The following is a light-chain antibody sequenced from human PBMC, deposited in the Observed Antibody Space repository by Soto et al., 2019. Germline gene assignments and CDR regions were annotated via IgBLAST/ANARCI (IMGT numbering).Light chain of an antibody. V-gene: IGKV3-11*01. CDR1: QSVSSY. Sequence: EIVLTQSPATLSLSPGERATLSCRASQSVSSYLAWYQQKPGQAPRLLIYDASNRATGIPARVSGSGSGTDITLTISSLEPEDFAVYYCQQRSNWPLTFGGGTKVEIK. CDR3: QQRSNWPLT. CDR2: DAS. J-gene: IGKJ4*01.